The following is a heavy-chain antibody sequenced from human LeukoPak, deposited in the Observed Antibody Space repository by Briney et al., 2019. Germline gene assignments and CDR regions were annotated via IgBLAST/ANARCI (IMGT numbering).Heavy chain of an antibody. CDR2: INHSGST. CDR1: GGSFSGYY. J-gene: IGHJ6*04. CDR3: ARLHLSWYYYDSSRMDV. V-gene: IGHV4-34*01. Sequence: SETLSLTCAVYGGSFSGYYWSWIRQPPGKGLEWIGEINHSGSTNYNPSLKSRLTISVDPSKNQFSLRLSSVTAAGTAVYYCARLHLSWYYYDSSRMDVWGNGTTVIISS. D-gene: IGHD3-22*01.